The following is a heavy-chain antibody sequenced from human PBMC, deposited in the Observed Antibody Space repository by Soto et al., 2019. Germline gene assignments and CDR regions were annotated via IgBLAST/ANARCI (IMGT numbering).Heavy chain of an antibody. J-gene: IGHJ6*03. Sequence: ASETLSLTCAVYGGSFSGYYWSWIRQPPGKGLEWIGEINHSGSTNYNPSLKSRVTISVDTSKNQFSLKLSSVTAADTAVYYCARGIAARRTRGYYYYMDVWGKGTTDTVSS. CDR3: ARGIAARRTRGYYYYMDV. CDR2: INHSGST. V-gene: IGHV4-34*01. CDR1: GGSFSGYY. D-gene: IGHD6-6*01.